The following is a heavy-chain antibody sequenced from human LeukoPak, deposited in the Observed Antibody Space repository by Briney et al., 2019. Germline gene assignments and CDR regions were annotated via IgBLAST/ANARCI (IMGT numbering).Heavy chain of an antibody. CDR2: IIPILGIA. D-gene: IGHD3-16*01. Sequence: SVKVSCKASGGTFSSYAISWVRQAPGKGLEWMGRIIPILGIANYAQKFQGRVTITADKSTSTAYMELSSLRSEDTAVYYCARGGSIVYFDYWGQGTLVTVSS. V-gene: IGHV1-69*04. CDR1: GGTFSSYA. CDR3: ARGGSIVYFDY. J-gene: IGHJ4*02.